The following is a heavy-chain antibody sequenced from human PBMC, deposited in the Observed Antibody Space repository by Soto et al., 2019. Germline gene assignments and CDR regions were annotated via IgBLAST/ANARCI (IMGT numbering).Heavy chain of an antibody. Sequence: QVQLVQSGAEVKKPGSSVKVSCKASGGTFSSYAISWVRQAPGQGLEWMGGIIPILGTANYAQKYQGRVTITADKSTSTAYMELSSLRSEDTAVYYCASLLRVVINAAPFDFWGQGTLVTVSS. D-gene: IGHD3-3*01. CDR3: ASLLRVVINAAPFDF. CDR1: GGTFSSYA. V-gene: IGHV1-69*06. CDR2: IIPILGTA. J-gene: IGHJ4*02.